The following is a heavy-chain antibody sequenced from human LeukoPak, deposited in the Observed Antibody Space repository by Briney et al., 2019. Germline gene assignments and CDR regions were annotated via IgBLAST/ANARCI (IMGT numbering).Heavy chain of an antibody. CDR3: ARDLHLAGLGGLSTFDY. V-gene: IGHV3-7*01. Sequence: GGSLRLSCAASGFTFIGYWMSWVRQAPGKGLEWVANIKPDGSEKLYVDSVKGRFTISRDNAKNSPYLQMNSLRAEDTAVYYCARDLHLAGLGGLSTFDYWGQGTLVTVSS. J-gene: IGHJ4*02. CDR2: IKPDGSEK. CDR1: GFTFIGYW. D-gene: IGHD3-16*02.